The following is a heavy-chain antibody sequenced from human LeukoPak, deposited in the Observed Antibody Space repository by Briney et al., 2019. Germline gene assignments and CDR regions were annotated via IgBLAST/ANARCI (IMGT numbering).Heavy chain of an antibody. CDR3: AKDLGSGSYPYRNGLDY. V-gene: IGHV4-59*01. CDR1: GGSISSYY. J-gene: IGHJ4*02. CDR2: IYYSGST. Sequence: PSETLSLTCTVSGGSISSYYWSWIRQPPGKGLEWIGYIYYSGSTNYNPSLKSRVTISVDTSKNQFSLKLSSVTAADTAVYYCAKDLGSGSYPYRNGLDYWGQGTLVTVSS. D-gene: IGHD1-26*01.